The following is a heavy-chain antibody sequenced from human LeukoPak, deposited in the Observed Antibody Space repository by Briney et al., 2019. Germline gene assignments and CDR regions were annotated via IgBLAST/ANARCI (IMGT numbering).Heavy chain of an antibody. Sequence: GGTLRLSCAASGFTFSSYGMSWVRQAPGKGLEWVSAISGSGGSTYYADSVKGRFTISRDNSKNTLYLQMDSLRAEDTAVYYCARESYYNRYYFDYWGQGTLVTVSS. J-gene: IGHJ4*02. D-gene: IGHD3-10*01. CDR2: ISGSGGST. V-gene: IGHV3-23*01. CDR1: GFTFSSYG. CDR3: ARESYYNRYYFDY.